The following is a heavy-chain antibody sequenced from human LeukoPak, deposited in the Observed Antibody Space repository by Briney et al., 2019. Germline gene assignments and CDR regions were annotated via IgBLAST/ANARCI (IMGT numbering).Heavy chain of an antibody. CDR3: AKEAQRGFDYSNSLEH. CDR2: IWSVATNQ. Sequence: GTSLRLSRDASGLTFRHFGMQWVRQAPGKGLEGVAVIWSVATNQYYADSVKGRFTISRDNFRSTVSLQMNSLRAEATAVYYCAKEAQRGFDYSNSLEHWGQGSLVTVSS. J-gene: IGHJ4*02. V-gene: IGHV3-33*06. CDR1: GLTFRHFG. D-gene: IGHD4-11*01.